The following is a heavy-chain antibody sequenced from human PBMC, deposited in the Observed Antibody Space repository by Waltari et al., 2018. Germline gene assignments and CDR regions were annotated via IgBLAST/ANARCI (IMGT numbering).Heavy chain of an antibody. D-gene: IGHD2-15*01. V-gene: IGHV3-23*01. CDR3: AKEGVVVAATGFGY. CDR1: GGSISSSSYY. J-gene: IGHJ4*02. CDR2: ISGSGGST. Sequence: LQLQESGPGLVKPSETLSLTCTVSGGSISSSSYYWGWIRQPPGKGLEWVSAISGSGGSTYYADSVKGRFTISRDNSKNTLYLQMNSLRAEDTAVYYCAKEGVVVAATGFGYWGQGTLVTVSS.